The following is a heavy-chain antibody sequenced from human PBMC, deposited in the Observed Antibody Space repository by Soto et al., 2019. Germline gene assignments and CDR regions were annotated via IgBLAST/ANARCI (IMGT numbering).Heavy chain of an antibody. CDR3: AKDRAGVGSGSFWRKYYYYYGMDV. J-gene: IGHJ6*02. CDR1: GYTLTELS. V-gene: IGHV1-24*01. D-gene: IGHD3-10*01. CDR2: FDPEDGET. Sequence: ASVKVSCKVSGYTLTELSMHWVRQAPGKGLEWMGGFDPEDGETIYAQKFQGRVTMTEDTSTDTAYMELSSLRAEDTAVYYCAKDRAGVGSGSFWRKYYYYYGMDVWGQGTTVTVSS.